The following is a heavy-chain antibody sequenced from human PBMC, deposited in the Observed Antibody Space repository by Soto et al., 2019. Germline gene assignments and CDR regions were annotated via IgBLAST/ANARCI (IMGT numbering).Heavy chain of an antibody. J-gene: IGHJ6*02. V-gene: IGHV3-48*03. CDR1: GFTFSSYE. Sequence: PGGSLRLSCAASGFTFSSYEMNWVRQAPGKGLEWVSYISSSGSTIYYADSVKGRFTISRDNAKNSLYLQMNSLRAEDTAVYYWAGGGYRARRPIGYFHYCMDVWGQGTTVTVSS. D-gene: IGHD1-1*01. CDR2: ISSSGSTI. CDR3: AGGGYRARRPIGYFHYCMDV.